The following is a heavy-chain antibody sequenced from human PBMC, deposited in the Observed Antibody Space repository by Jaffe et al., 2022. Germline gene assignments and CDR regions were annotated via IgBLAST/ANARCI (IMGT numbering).Heavy chain of an antibody. V-gene: IGHV3-49*03. Sequence: EVQLVESGGGLVQPGRSLRLSCTASGFTFGDYAMSWFRQAPGKGLEWVGFIRSKAYGGTTEYAASVKGRFTISRDDSKSIAYLQMNSLKTEDTAVYYCTRDIRTLEARPSAFDIWGQGTMVTVSS. D-gene: IGHD6-6*01. CDR1: GFTFGDYA. CDR3: TRDIRTLEARPSAFDI. J-gene: IGHJ3*02. CDR2: IRSKAYGGTT.